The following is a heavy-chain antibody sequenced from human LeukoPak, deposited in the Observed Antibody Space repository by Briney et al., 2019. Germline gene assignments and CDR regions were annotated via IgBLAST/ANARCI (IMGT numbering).Heavy chain of an antibody. Sequence: GASVKVSCKASGYTFTSYGISWVRQAPGQGLEWMGWISAYNGNTNYAQKLQGRVTMTTDTSTSTAYMELRSLRSDDTAVYYCASWHGFCSSTSCYDAFDIWGQGTTVTVSS. CDR2: ISAYNGNT. CDR3: ASWHGFCSSTSCYDAFDI. CDR1: GYTFTSYG. V-gene: IGHV1-18*01. J-gene: IGHJ3*02. D-gene: IGHD2-2*01.